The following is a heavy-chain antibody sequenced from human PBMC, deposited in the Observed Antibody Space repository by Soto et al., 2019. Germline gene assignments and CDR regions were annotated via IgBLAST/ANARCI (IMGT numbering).Heavy chain of an antibody. V-gene: IGHV4-61*01. D-gene: IGHD3-3*01. CDR2: IYYSGST. CDR3: ATFTIFGVVIDY. Sequence: TLSLTCTVSGGSVSSGSYYWSWIRQPPGKGLEWIGYIYYSGSTNYNPSLKSRVTISVDTSKNQFSLKLSSVTAADTAVYYCATFTIFGVVIDYWGQGTLVTVSS. J-gene: IGHJ4*02. CDR1: GGSVSSGSYY.